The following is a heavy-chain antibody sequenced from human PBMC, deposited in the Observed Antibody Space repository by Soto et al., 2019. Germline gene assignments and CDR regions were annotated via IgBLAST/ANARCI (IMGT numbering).Heavy chain of an antibody. CDR3: ARGGPRIAAAGIDY. CDR2: IYYSGST. J-gene: IGHJ4*02. V-gene: IGHV4-39*07. CDR1: GGSISSSSYY. D-gene: IGHD6-13*01. Sequence: SETLPLTCTVSGGSISSSSYYCGWIRQPPGKGLEWIGSIYYSGSTYYNPSLKSRVTISVDTSKNQFSLKLSSVTAADTAVYYCARGGPRIAAAGIDYWGQGTLVTVSS.